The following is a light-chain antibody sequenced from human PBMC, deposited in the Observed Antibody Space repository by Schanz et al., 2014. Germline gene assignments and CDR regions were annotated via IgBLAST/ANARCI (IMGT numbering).Light chain of an antibody. J-gene: IGKJ1*01. CDR2: DAS. CDR3: LQHKTDPWT. V-gene: IGKV1-5*01. Sequence: IHMTQSPSTLSASVGDRVTITCRASQSMGTWLAWYQQKPGKAPKLLIYDASNLEIGVPSRFSGSGSGTEFTLTISSLQPDDFATYYCLQHKTDPWTFGQGTKVEIK. CDR1: QSMGTW.